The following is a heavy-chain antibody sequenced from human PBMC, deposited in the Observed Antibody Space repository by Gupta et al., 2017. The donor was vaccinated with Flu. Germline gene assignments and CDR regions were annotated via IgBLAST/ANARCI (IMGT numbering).Heavy chain of an antibody. CDR2: VSADGITK. Sequence: QVQLVESGGGVVQPGRSLRLSCAASGFTFSRFGMHWVRQAPGQGLEWVAVVSADGITKYYADSVKGRFTISRDNSRNTMYLQMNSLRAEDTAVYYCAKELNSNGYNSYFDNWGQGTRGTASS. J-gene: IGHJ4*02. CDR1: GFTFSRFG. D-gene: IGHD6-19*01. V-gene: IGHV3-30*18. CDR3: AKELNSNGYNSYFDN.